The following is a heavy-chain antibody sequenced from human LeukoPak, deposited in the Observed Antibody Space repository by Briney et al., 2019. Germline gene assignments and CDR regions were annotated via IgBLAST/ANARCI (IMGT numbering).Heavy chain of an antibody. CDR3: AKLGYAAAGPFDY. CDR1: GFTFSSYA. D-gene: IGHD6-13*01. J-gene: IGHJ4*02. V-gene: IGHV3-23*01. Sequence: AGGSLRLSCAASGFTFSSYAMSWVRQAPGKGLEWVSAISGSGGSTYYADSMKGRFTISRDNSKNTLYLQMNSLRAEDTAVYYCAKLGYAAAGPFDYWGQGTLVTVSS. CDR2: ISGSGGST.